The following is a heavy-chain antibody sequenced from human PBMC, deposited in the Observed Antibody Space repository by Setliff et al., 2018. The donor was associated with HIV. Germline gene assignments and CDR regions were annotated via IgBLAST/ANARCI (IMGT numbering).Heavy chain of an antibody. V-gene: IGHV4-59*01. D-gene: IGHD3-3*01. Sequence: PSETLSLTCTVSGLSMSYNYWTWIRQSPGKGLEWIGYVHYSGSTRYNPSLKSRVTISVYTSKKKFSLKLTSMTATDTAVYYCASEKKAWSVSDSFYEYWGQGVPVTVSS. CDR3: ASEKKAWSVSDSFYEY. J-gene: IGHJ4*02. CDR1: GLSMSYNY. CDR2: VHYSGST.